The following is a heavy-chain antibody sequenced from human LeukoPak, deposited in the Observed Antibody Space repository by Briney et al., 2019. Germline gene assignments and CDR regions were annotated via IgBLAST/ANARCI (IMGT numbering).Heavy chain of an antibody. J-gene: IGHJ4*02. CDR1: GGSISSYY. V-gene: IGHV4-59*01. CDR3: ARDRYYGSGFHYFDK. D-gene: IGHD3-10*01. Sequence: PSETLSLTCTVSGGSISSYYWSWIRQPPGKGLEWIGYIYYSGSTNYNPSLKSRATISVDTSKNQFSLKLSSVTAADTAVYYCARDRYYGSGFHYFDKCVQGTLVTVSS. CDR2: IYYSGST.